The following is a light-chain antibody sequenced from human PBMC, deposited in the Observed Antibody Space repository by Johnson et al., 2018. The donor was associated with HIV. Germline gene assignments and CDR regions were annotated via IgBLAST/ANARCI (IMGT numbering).Light chain of an antibody. CDR1: SSNIGNNY. V-gene: IGLV1-51*01. J-gene: IGLJ1*01. CDR2: DNN. CDR3: GTWDSSLSAYV. Sequence: QSLLTQPPSVSAAPGQKVTISCSGSSSNIGNNYVSWYQQLPGTAPKVLIYDNNKRPSGIPDRFSGSTSGTSATLGITGLQTGDEAEYYCGTWDSSLSAYVVGTGTKVTVL.